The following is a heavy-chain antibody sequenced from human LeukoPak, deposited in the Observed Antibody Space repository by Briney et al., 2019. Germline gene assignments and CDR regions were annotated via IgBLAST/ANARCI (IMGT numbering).Heavy chain of an antibody. D-gene: IGHD5-18*01. CDR2: IYYSGST. CDR3: ARDSGYSYGFDY. Sequence: SETLSLTCTVSGGSISSSSYYWGSIRQPPGKGLEWIGYIYYSGSTYYNPSLKSRVTISVDTSKNQFSLKLSSVTAADTAVYYCARDSGYSYGFDYWGQGTLVTVSS. V-gene: IGHV4-30-4*08. CDR1: GGSISSSSYY. J-gene: IGHJ4*02.